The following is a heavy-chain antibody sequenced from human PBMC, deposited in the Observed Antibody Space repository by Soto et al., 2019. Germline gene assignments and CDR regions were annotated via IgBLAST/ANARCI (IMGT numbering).Heavy chain of an antibody. CDR1: GCNFISYG. CDR2: INDDGSNK. D-gene: IGHD3-16*01. CDR3: AKDQAWYDYVWGSYDY. V-gene: IGHV3-30*18. Sequence: AGGSMRLSCTASGCNFISYGMHWVSKTTGKGLVWVSVINDDGSNKYYADSVKGRFTISRDNSKNTLYLQMNSLRAEDTAVYYCAKDQAWYDYVWGSYDYWGQGTLVTVSS. J-gene: IGHJ4*02.